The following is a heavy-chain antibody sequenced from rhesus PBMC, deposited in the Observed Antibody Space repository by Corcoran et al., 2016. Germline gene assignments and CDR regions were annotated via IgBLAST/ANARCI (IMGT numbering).Heavy chain of an antibody. Sequence: QVQLQESDPGVVKPSETLSLTCAVSGGSISSGYDWSWIRQPHGKGLEWIGYIYGSSGNTNYNPSLKNRVTISKDASKNQFSLKLRSVTAADTAVYYCARGDSSGWYRGWVDYWGQGVLVTVSS. D-gene: IGHD6-31*01. CDR3: ARGDSSGWYRGWVDY. CDR2: IYGSSGNT. CDR1: GGSISSGYD. J-gene: IGHJ4*01. V-gene: IGHV4-76*01.